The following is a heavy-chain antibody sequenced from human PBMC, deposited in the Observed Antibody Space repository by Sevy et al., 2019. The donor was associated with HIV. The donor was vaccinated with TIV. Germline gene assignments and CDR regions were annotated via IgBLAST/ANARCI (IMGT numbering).Heavy chain of an antibody. CDR3: XXXXXXXXXXSGYLDY. Sequence: ASVKVSCKVSGYTLSELSMHWVRQPPGKGLEWMGRFDPDDGETIYAQRFQGRVTMTEDTSADTAYMELSSLRSEDTXXXXXXXXXXXXXXXSGYLDYWGQGTPVTVSS. V-gene: IGHV1-24*01. CDR2: FDPDDGET. J-gene: IGHJ4*02. CDR1: GYTLSELS. D-gene: IGHD2-15*01.